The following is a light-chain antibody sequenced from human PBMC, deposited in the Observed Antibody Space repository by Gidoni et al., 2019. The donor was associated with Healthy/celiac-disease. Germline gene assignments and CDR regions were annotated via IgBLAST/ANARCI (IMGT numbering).Light chain of an antibody. CDR1: QDISNY. J-gene: IGKJ2*01. CDR3: QQYDNLPYT. Sequence: DIQMTQSPSSLSASVGDRVTITCQASQDISNYLNWYQLKPGKAPKLLIYDASNLETGVPSRFSGSGSGTDFTFTISTLQPEDIATFYCQQYDNLPYTFXQXTKLEIK. CDR2: DAS. V-gene: IGKV1-33*01.